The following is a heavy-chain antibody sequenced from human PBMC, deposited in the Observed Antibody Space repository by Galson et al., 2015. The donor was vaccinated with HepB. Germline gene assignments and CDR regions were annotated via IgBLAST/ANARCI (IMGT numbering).Heavy chain of an antibody. CDR3: ARDRYAYGHGLFDY. D-gene: IGHD5-18*01. CDR2: ISSDGSSE. Sequence: SLRLSCEASGFTFSTYAVNWVRQPPGKGLEWVALISSDGSSEYYADSVKGRFTISTDNSNNTLYLQMNSLRADDTAVYYCARDRYAYGHGLFDYWGQGTPVTVSS. J-gene: IGHJ4*02. V-gene: IGHV3-30*04. CDR1: GFTFSTYA.